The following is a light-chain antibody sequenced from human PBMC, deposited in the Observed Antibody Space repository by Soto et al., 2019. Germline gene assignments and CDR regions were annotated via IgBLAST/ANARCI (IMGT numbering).Light chain of an antibody. V-gene: IGKV1D-16*01. J-gene: IGKJ1*01. CDR2: AAS. CDR3: QQYNRYPRT. CDR1: QGISTW. Sequence: DIQMTQFPSSLSASVGDRVNITCRASQGISTWLAWYQQKPERAPKSLIYAASRLQSGVPPRFSGSGSETDCTLTISSLQPEDFATYYCQQYNRYPRTFGQGTKVEIK.